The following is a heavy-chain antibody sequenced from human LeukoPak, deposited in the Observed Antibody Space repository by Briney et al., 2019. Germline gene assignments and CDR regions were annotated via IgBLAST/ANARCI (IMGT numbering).Heavy chain of an antibody. Sequence: GGSLRLSCAASGFTFSSYSMNWVRQAPGKGLEWVAVIWYDGSNKYYADSVKGRFTISRDNSKNTLYLQMNSLRAEDTAVYYCARDCSSTSCKGYYYGMDVWGQGTTVTVSS. J-gene: IGHJ6*02. CDR1: GFTFSSYS. V-gene: IGHV3-33*08. CDR2: IWYDGSNK. CDR3: ARDCSSTSCKGYYYGMDV. D-gene: IGHD2-2*01.